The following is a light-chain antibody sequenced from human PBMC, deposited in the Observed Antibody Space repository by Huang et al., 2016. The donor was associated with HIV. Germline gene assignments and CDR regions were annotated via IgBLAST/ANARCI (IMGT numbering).Light chain of an antibody. V-gene: IGKV3-11*01. CDR1: ESVCSY. Sequence: EIVLTPSPATLSLSPGERATRSCRASESVCSYLAWYQQKPGQAPRLVIYDASNSATGVPARFIGSGSGTDFTLTISSLEPEDFAVYYWQQRSNWPYTFAQGTILDIK. CDR2: DAS. J-gene: IGKJ2*01. CDR3: QQRSNWPYT.